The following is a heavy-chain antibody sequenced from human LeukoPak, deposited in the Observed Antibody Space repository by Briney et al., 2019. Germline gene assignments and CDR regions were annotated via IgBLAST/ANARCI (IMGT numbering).Heavy chain of an antibody. J-gene: IGHJ6*02. V-gene: IGHV3-23*01. D-gene: IGHD2-2*02. CDR3: AKVKDIVVVPAAILRDYGMDV. CDR1: GFTFSSYA. Sequence: GGSLRLSCAASGFTFSSYAMSWVRQAPGKGLEWVSAISGSGGSTYYADSVKGRFTISRDNAKNSLYLQMNSLRAEDTAVYYCAKVKDIVVVPAAILRDYGMDVWGQGTTVTVSS. CDR2: ISGSGGST.